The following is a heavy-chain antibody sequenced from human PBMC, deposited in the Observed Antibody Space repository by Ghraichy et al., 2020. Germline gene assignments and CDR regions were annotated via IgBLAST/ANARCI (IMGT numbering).Heavy chain of an antibody. V-gene: IGHV3-23*01. Sequence: GESLNISCAASGFTFSNYAMNWGRQAPGKGLEWVSSINARGDHTYYADSVKGRFAISRDNSKNTLYLQMDSLGAEDTAVYYCAKAGFCSGGGCYNNWFDPWGQGTLVTVSS. CDR1: GFTFSNYA. D-gene: IGHD2-15*01. CDR3: AKAGFCSGGGCYNNWFDP. CDR2: INARGDHT. J-gene: IGHJ5*02.